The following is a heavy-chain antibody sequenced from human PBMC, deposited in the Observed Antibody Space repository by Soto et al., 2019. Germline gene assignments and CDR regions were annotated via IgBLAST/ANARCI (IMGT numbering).Heavy chain of an antibody. Sequence: QMHLVQSGPEVRKPGSSVKVSCKASGGTFGDYGIDWVRQAPGHGLEWMGGILPVFRTPRNAQKFEGTVFMELNSLRPEDTATYYCARDDGEGGMDVWGQGTTVIVSS. CDR1: GGTFGDYG. CDR3: ARDDGEGGMDV. V-gene: IGHV1-69*01. CDR2: ILPVFRTP. J-gene: IGHJ6*02. D-gene: IGHD3-10*01.